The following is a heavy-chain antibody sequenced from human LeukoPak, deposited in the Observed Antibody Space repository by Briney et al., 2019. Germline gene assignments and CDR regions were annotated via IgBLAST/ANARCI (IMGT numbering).Heavy chain of an antibody. CDR1: GGSISSSSYY. V-gene: IGHV4-39*01. CDR2: IYYSGST. J-gene: IGHJ2*01. Sequence: PSETLSLTCTVSGGSISSSSYYWSWIRQPPGKGLEWIGSIYYSGSTYYNPSLKSRVTISVDTSKNQFSLKLSSVTAADTAVYYCARRIAARRSWYFDLWGRGTLVTVSS. D-gene: IGHD6-6*01. CDR3: ARRIAARRSWYFDL.